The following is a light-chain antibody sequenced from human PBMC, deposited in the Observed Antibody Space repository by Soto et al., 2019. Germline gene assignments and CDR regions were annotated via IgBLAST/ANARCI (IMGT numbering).Light chain of an antibody. Sequence: EIVLTQSPGTLSLSPGEIATLSCRASQSVRSSYLAWHQQSPGQAPRLLNYASSSRTTGIPDRFSGRESTTYFPLIISRLEHEDFAVYYWQQYGSSPYTFGQGTRLEIK. CDR3: QQYGSSPYT. CDR2: ASS. CDR1: QSVRSSY. V-gene: IGKV3-20*01. J-gene: IGKJ2*01.